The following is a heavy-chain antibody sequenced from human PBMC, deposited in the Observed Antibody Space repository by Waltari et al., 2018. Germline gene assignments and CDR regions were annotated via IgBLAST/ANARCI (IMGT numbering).Heavy chain of an antibody. J-gene: IGHJ4*02. V-gene: IGHV4-38-2*01. D-gene: IGHD3-22*01. CDR1: GYSLSSGYY. CDR3: ARLRYYDSSGYRFDY. Sequence: QVQLQESGPGLVKPSETLSLTCAVSGYSLSSGYYWGWIRQPPGKGLEWIGSIYHIGSTYYNPSLKSRVTISVDTSKNQFSLKLSSVTAADTAVYYCARLRYYDSSGYRFDYWGQGTLVTVSS. CDR2: IYHIGST.